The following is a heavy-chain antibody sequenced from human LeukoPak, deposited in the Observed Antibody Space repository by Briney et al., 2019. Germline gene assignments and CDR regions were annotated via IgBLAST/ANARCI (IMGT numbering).Heavy chain of an antibody. CDR1: GFTVSSYA. CDR2: ISGSGGST. Sequence: GGSLRLSCAASGFTVSSYAMSCVRQAAGRGMGWVSAISGSGGSTYYVDSVKGRFTISRDNSKNTLYLQMNSLPAEETAVYYCAKWGPHYDFWSGYFDYWGQGTLVTVSS. V-gene: IGHV3-23*01. D-gene: IGHD3-3*01. CDR3: AKWGPHYDFWSGYFDY. J-gene: IGHJ4*02.